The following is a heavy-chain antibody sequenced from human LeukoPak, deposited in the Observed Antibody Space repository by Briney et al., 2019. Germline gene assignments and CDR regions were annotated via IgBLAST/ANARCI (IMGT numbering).Heavy chain of an antibody. V-gene: IGHV3-23*01. D-gene: IGHD6-13*01. CDR2: ITGYGAT. CDR1: GFTFSSYS. Sequence: GGSLRLSCAASGFTFSSYSMNWVRQAPGKGLEWVSTITGYGATFYADSVRGRFTIFRDTSMNTLFLQMNCLGAEDTAVYYCAKGAAAGKVDWFDPCGQGTLVTVSS. CDR3: AKGAAAGKVDWFDP. J-gene: IGHJ5*02.